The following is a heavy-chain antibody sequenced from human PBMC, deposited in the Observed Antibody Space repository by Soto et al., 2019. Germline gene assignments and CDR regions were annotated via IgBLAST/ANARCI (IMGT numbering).Heavy chain of an antibody. CDR1: GFTFSSYS. V-gene: IGHV3-48*01. D-gene: IGHD3-10*01. CDR2: ISSSSSTI. CDR3: ARSATMVRGVIIKSHFNFDY. Sequence: GGSLRLSCAASGFTFSSYSMNWVRQAPGKGLEWVSYISSSSSTIYYADSVKGRFTISRDNAKNSLYLQMNSLRAEDTAVYYCARSATMVRGVIIKSHFNFDYWGQGTLVTVSS. J-gene: IGHJ4*02.